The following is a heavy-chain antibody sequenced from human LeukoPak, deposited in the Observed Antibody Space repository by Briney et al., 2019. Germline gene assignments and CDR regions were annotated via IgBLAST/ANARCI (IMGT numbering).Heavy chain of an antibody. D-gene: IGHD6-19*01. V-gene: IGHV1-69*05. J-gene: IGHJ5*02. CDR3: ARDKSSGWYNRNWFDP. CDR2: IIPIFDTA. Sequence: SVKVSCKASGGTFSSYAISWVRQAPGQGLEWMGRIIPIFDTANYAQKFQGRVTITTDESTSTAYMELSSLRSEDTAVYYCARDKSSGWYNRNWFDPWGQGTLVTVSS. CDR1: GGTFSSYA.